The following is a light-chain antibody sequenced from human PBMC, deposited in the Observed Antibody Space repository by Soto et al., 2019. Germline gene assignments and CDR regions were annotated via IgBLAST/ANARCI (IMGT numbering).Light chain of an antibody. CDR2: GAS. J-gene: IGKJ1*01. CDR1: QTISSNY. V-gene: IGKV3-20*01. Sequence: ETVLTQSPGTLSLSPGERATLSCRASQTISSNYLAWYRQTPGQAPRLLISGASNRATGIADRSSGSGSGTTFTLIISRLEPEDFATYYWQQYGRSPWTFGQGTKVEIK. CDR3: QQYGRSPWT.